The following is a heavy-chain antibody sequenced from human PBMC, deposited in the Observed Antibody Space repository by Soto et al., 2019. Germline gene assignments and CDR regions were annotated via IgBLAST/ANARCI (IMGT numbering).Heavy chain of an antibody. J-gene: IGHJ5*02. D-gene: IGHD2-15*01. CDR2: ISRSGDVI. V-gene: IGHV3-48*03. CDR1: GFTFSSYE. Sequence: GGSLRLSCAGSGFTFSSYEMNWVRQAPGKGLEWVSYISRSGDVIYYADSVKGRFTVSRDNAKNSLYLQMNSLRAGDTAVYYCALDVKGGCCSSWFDPWGQGTLVTVSS. CDR3: ALDVKGGCCSSWFDP.